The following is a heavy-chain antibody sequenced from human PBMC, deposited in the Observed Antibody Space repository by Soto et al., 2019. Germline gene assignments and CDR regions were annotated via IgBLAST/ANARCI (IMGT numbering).Heavy chain of an antibody. D-gene: IGHD2-15*01. Sequence: ASVKVSCKASGYTFTSYDINGVRQATGQGLEWMGWMNPNSGNTGNAQKFQGRVTITSNTSIRTAYMDLSSLISEDTAVYYCARYSLGYCSGGSCYYGMDVWGQGTTVTVSS. J-gene: IGHJ6*02. CDR1: GYTFTSYD. CDR3: ARYSLGYCSGGSCYYGMDV. V-gene: IGHV1-8*01. CDR2: MNPNSGNT.